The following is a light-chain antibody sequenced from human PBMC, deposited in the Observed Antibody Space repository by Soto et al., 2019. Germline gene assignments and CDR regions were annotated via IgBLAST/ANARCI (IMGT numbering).Light chain of an antibody. CDR1: QGISSY. V-gene: IGKV1-9*01. CDR2: AAS. J-gene: IGKJ3*01. Sequence: DIQLTQSPSFLSASVGDRVTITCRASQGISSYLAWYQQKPGIAPKLLIYAASTLQSGVPSRFSGSGSGTEFTLTISSLQPEDFATYYCQQFKSYPLTFGPGTKVDIK. CDR3: QQFKSYPLT.